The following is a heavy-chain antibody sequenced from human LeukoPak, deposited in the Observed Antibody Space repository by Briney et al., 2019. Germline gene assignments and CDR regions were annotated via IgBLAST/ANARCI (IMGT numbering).Heavy chain of an antibody. CDR1: GFTSGFTFEDYG. J-gene: IGHJ4*02. CDR2: ISRDGGRT. Sequence: GGSLRLSCEPSGFTSGFTFEDYGMNWVRQVQGKGLEWVFVISRDGGRTGYADSVQGRFTISRDNSRNSLHLQMNSLRVEDTAFYYCVKDSNYDFWSGYYKGFDNWGQGTLVTVSS. D-gene: IGHD3-3*01. V-gene: IGHV3-20*04. CDR3: VKDSNYDFWSGYYKGFDN.